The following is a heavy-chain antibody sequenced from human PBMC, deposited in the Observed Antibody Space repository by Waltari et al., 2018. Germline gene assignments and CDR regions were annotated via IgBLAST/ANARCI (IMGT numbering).Heavy chain of an antibody. V-gene: IGHV3-33*01. CDR3: ATEGWSSGWYGSFHH. Sequence: QVQLAESGGDVVQPGRSLRLSCGASGFSLRNYGMHWVRQVPGKGLEWVAVTWNDGRDTDYLESVKGRFTISRDNSKKTVFLEMNSLRVEDTAVYYCATEGWSSGWYGSFHHWGQGTLVTVSS. D-gene: IGHD6-19*01. CDR1: GFSLRNYG. J-gene: IGHJ1*01. CDR2: TWNDGRDT.